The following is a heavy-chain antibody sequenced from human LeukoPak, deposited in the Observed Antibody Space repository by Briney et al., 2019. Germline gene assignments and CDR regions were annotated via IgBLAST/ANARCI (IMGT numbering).Heavy chain of an antibody. CDR2: INAGNGNT. CDR1: GYTFTSYA. D-gene: IGHD1-26*01. Sequence: ASVKVSCKASGYTFTSYAMHWARQAPGQRLEWMGWINAGNGNTKYSQKFQGRVTITRDTSASTAYMELSSLRSEDTAVYYCARSLVGATYNWFDPWGQGTLVTVSS. V-gene: IGHV1-3*01. J-gene: IGHJ5*02. CDR3: ARSLVGATYNWFDP.